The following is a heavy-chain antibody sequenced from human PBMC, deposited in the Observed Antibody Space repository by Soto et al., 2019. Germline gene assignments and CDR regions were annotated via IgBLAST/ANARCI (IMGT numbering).Heavy chain of an antibody. Sequence: QVQLVESGGGVVQPGRSLRLSCGASGFTFRSYAMHWVRQAPGKGLEWVATISYDGIDKYYADSVQGRFTLSRDNSKNTLYLEMNNLRLEDTAAYYCARESPYSVHTLDSWGQGTLLTVSS. J-gene: IGHJ4*02. CDR1: GFTFRSYA. V-gene: IGHV3-30*03. D-gene: IGHD1-26*01. CDR3: ARESPYSVHTLDS. CDR2: ISYDGIDK.